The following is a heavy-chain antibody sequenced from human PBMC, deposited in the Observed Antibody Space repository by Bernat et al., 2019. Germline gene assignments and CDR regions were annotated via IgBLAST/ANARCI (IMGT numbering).Heavy chain of an antibody. D-gene: IGHD6-13*01. CDR1: GGSISSYY. V-gene: IGHV4-59*08. CDR3: ARRAIAAAGTFWFDP. J-gene: IGHJ5*02. Sequence: QVQLQESGPGLVKPSETLSLTCTVSGGSISSYYWSWIRQPPGKGLEWIGYIYYSGSTNYNPSLKSRVTISVDTSKNQFSLKLSSVTAADTAVYYCARRAIAAAGTFWFDPWGQGTLVTVSS. CDR2: IYYSGST.